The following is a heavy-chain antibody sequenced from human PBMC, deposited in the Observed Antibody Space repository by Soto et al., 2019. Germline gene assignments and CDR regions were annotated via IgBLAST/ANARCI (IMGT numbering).Heavy chain of an antibody. Sequence: SETLSLTCTVSGGSISSDDYYWSWIRQPRGKGLEWIGYIYYSGSTYYNPSLKSRVTISVDTSKNQFSLKLSSVTAADTAVYYCARTLRLGELSLPRSNWFDPWGQGTLVTVSS. CDR2: IYYSGST. D-gene: IGHD3-16*02. V-gene: IGHV4-30-4*01. CDR3: ARTLRLGELSLPRSNWFDP. J-gene: IGHJ5*02. CDR1: GGSISSDDYY.